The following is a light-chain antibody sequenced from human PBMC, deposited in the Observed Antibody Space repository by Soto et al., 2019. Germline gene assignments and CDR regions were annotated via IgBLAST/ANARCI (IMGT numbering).Light chain of an antibody. V-gene: IGKV3-15*01. CDR3: QQYNSWPWT. Sequence: EIVLTQSPATLSLSPGERATLSCRASQSVSTSLAWYQQKPGQAPRLLIYDASTRATGIPARFSGSGSETDFTLTINSLQSEDFAVYYCQQYNSWPWTFGQGTTVEIK. J-gene: IGKJ1*01. CDR1: QSVSTS. CDR2: DAS.